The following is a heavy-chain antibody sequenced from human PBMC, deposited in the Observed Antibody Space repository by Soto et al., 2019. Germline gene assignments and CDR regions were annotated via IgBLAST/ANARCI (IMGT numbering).Heavy chain of an antibody. CDR3: ARGIPNSQDYYYLDV. CDR1: GGSFSGYY. CDR2: INHSGST. Sequence: SETLSLTYAVYGGSFSGYYWSWIRQPPGKGLEWIGEINHSGSTNYNPSLKSRVTISVDTSKNQFSLKLSSVTAADTAVYYCARGIPNSQDYYYLDVWGKGTTVTVSS. D-gene: IGHD1-26*01. V-gene: IGHV4-34*01. J-gene: IGHJ6*03.